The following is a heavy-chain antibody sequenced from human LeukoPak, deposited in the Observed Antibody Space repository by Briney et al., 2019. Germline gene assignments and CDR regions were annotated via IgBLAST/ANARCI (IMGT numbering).Heavy chain of an antibody. CDR1: GFTFGSYW. Sequence: GGSLRLSCAASGFTFGSYWIHWVRQAPGKGLVWVSRINSDGSTTNCADSVKGRFTISRDNAKHPLYLQMNSLRADDTAVYYCARSRWLDAFDYWGQGTLVTVSS. CDR3: ARSRWLDAFDY. V-gene: IGHV3-74*01. D-gene: IGHD6-19*01. CDR2: INSDGSTT. J-gene: IGHJ4*02.